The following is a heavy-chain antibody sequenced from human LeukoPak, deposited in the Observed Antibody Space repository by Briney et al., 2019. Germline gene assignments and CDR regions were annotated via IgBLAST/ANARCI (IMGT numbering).Heavy chain of an antibody. J-gene: IGHJ4*02. V-gene: IGHV4-39*02. D-gene: IGHD6-25*01. CDR3: ARSSGAGTFSY. Sequence: SETLSLTCTVSGDSISRSTYYWAWIRQPPGKGLEWIGSVYYGRSPHFNPSLESRATISVDTSKNHFSLKMSSVTAADTAVYYCARSSGAGTFSYWGQGTLVTVSS. CDR1: GDSISRSTYY. CDR2: VYYGRSP.